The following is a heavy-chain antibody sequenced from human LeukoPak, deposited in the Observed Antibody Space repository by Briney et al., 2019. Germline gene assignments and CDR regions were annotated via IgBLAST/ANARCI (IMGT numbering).Heavy chain of an antibody. J-gene: IGHJ4*02. CDR2: IREGGSQK. Sequence: GGSLRLSCAASGFTFSYTWMTWVRQAPGKGLEWVASIREGGSQKSAVDSVRGRFSISRDNAKNSVYLQMDSLRAEDTAVYYCARGPTNGQAFDYWGQGTLVSVSS. CDR3: ARGPTNGQAFDY. V-gene: IGHV3-7*01. CDR1: GFTFSYTW. D-gene: IGHD2-8*01.